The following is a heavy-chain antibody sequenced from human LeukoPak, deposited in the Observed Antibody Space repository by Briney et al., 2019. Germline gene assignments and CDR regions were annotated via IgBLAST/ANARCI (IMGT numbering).Heavy chain of an antibody. Sequence: TSETLSLTCTVSGGSISSSSYHWGWIRQPPGKGLEWIGSIYYSGSTYYNPSLKSRVTISVDTSKNQFSLKLTSVTAADTALYYCVRVGGNTFGAFDIWGQGTMVTVSS. V-gene: IGHV4-39*07. CDR2: IYYSGST. CDR3: VRVGGNTFGAFDI. CDR1: GGSISSSSYH. D-gene: IGHD2/OR15-2a*01. J-gene: IGHJ3*02.